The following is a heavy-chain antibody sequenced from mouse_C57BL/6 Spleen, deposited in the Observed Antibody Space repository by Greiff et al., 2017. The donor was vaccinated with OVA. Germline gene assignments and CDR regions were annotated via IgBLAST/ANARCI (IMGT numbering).Heavy chain of an antibody. CDR3: ARSTTAYFDY. CDR2: IYPGDGAT. Sequence: QVQLQQSGPELVKPGASVKISCKASGYAFSSSWMNWVKQRPGKGLEWIGRIYPGDGATNYNGKFKGKATLTADKSSSTAYMQLSSLTSEDSAVYFCARSTTAYFDYWGQGTTLTVSS. D-gene: IGHD1-2*01. CDR1: GYAFSSSW. V-gene: IGHV1-82*01. J-gene: IGHJ2*01.